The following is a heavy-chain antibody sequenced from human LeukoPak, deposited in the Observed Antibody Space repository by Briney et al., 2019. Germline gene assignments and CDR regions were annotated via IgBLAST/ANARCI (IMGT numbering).Heavy chain of an antibody. CDR3: ARDDYSKIWDEVRGMDV. V-gene: IGHV1-2*02. CDR1: GYTFTGYY. CDR2: INPNSGGT. J-gene: IGHJ6*02. D-gene: IGHD4-11*01. Sequence: GASVKVSCKASGYTFTGYYMHWVRQAPGQGLEWMGWINPNSGGTNYAQKLQGRVTMTTDTSTSTAYMELRSLRSDDTAVYYCARDDYSKIWDEVRGMDVWGQGTTVTVSS.